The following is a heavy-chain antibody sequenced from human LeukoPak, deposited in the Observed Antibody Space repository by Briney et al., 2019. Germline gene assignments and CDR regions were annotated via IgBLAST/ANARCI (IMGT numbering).Heavy chain of an antibody. Sequence: LRLSCAASGFTFSLFGMHWVCQAPGKGLEWVAVISYDGSNKYYADSVKGRFTISRDNSKNTLYLQMNSLRAEDTAVYYCARERSSGWYSLGAFDIWGQGTMVTVSS. CDR2: ISYDGSNK. V-gene: IGHV3-30*03. CDR1: GFTFSLFG. CDR3: ARERSSGWYSLGAFDI. J-gene: IGHJ3*02. D-gene: IGHD6-19*01.